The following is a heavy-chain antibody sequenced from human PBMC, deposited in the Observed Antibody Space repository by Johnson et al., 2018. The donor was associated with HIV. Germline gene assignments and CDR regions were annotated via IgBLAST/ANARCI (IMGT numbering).Heavy chain of an antibody. D-gene: IGHD3-10*01. V-gene: IGHV3-20*03. J-gene: IGHJ3*02. Sequence: KGLEWVSGINWNGGSTGYADSVKGRFTISRDNAKNFLYLQMNSLKTEDTAVYYCTTDRGGSSDAFDIWGQGTMVTVSS. CDR3: TTDRGGSSDAFDI. CDR2: INWNGGST.